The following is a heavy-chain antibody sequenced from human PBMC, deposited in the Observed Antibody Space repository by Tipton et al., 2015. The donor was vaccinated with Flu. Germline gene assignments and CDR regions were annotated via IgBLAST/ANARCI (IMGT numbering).Heavy chain of an antibody. Sequence: QLVQSGTEVKKPGASVKVSYKASGYTFTGYYMHWVRQAPGQGLEWMGWINPNSGGTNYAQKFQGRVTMTRDTSISTAYMELSRLRSDDTAVYYCASDTNIVATITSDYWGQGTLVTVSS. CDR2: INPNSGGT. V-gene: IGHV1-2*02. J-gene: IGHJ4*02. D-gene: IGHD5-12*01. CDR3: ASDTNIVATITSDY. CDR1: GYTFTGYY.